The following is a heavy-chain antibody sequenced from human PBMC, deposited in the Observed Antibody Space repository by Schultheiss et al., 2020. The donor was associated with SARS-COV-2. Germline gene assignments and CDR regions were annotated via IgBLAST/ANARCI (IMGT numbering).Heavy chain of an antibody. Sequence: SETLSLTCTVSGSSISGYFWTWIRQPPGKGLEQVGNIYYTGITKYSPSLKSRVTFSLDTSKKQFSLRLNSVTAADTAVYYCARDQDYGRNAFDIWGQGTMVTVSS. CDR3: ARDQDYGRNAFDI. D-gene: IGHD4/OR15-4a*01. CDR2: IYYTGIT. CDR1: GSSISGYF. V-gene: IGHV4-59*01. J-gene: IGHJ3*02.